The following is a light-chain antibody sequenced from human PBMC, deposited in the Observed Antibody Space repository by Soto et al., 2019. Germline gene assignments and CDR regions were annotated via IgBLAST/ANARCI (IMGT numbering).Light chain of an antibody. CDR2: AAS. CDR3: QQSYSSPPIT. V-gene: IGKV1-39*01. J-gene: IGKJ5*01. CDR1: QSISTY. Sequence: IQMTQSPSSLSASVGDRITITCRASQSISTYLNWYQQQPGKAPKLLIYAASSLESGVPSRFSGSGSGTDFTLTITSLQPEDFATYYCQQSYSSPPITFGQGTRLEIK.